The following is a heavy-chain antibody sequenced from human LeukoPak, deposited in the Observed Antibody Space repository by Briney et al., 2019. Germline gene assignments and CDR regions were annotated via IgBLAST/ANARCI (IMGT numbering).Heavy chain of an antibody. CDR1: GGSISSYY. V-gene: IGHV4-59*01. CDR2: IYYSGST. J-gene: IGHJ5*02. D-gene: IGHD6-13*01. CDR3: ARVGGIAAAGRAGWFDP. Sequence: PSETLSLTCTVSGGSISSYYWSWIRQPPGKGLEWIGYIYYSGSTNYNPSLKSRVTISVDTSKNQFSLKLSSVTAADTAMYYCARVGGIAAAGRAGWFDPWGQGTLVTASS.